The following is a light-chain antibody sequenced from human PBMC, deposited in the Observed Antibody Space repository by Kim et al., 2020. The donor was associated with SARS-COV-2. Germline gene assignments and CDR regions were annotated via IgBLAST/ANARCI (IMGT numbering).Light chain of an antibody. V-gene: IGLV3-19*01. Sequence: VPLGPTVRIRFHETSLRIYFASCYQQKPEQAPILFIYSKNIRPSGIPVRFSGSGSGNTASLTITGTQTGDEADYYCNSRDTNDSVVFGGGTKLTVL. CDR1: SLRIYF. CDR2: SKN. J-gene: IGLJ2*01. CDR3: NSRDTNDSVV.